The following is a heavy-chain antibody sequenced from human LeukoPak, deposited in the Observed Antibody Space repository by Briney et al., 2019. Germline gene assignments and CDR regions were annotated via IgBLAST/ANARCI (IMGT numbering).Heavy chain of an antibody. V-gene: IGHV4-31*02. CDR3: ARTTVVTGFDY. D-gene: IGHD4-23*01. CDR2: IYYSGST. J-gene: IGHJ4*02. CDR1: GFTFSSYS. Sequence: LRLSCAASGFTFSSYSMNWIRQHPGKGLEWIGYIYYSGSTYYNPSLKSRVTISVDTSKNQFSLKLSSVTAADTAVYYCARTTVVTGFDYWGQGTLVTVSS.